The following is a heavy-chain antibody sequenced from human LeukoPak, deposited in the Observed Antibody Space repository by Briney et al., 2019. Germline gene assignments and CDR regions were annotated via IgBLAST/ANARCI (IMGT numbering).Heavy chain of an antibody. CDR2: ISYDGSNK. Sequence: GGSLRLSCAASGFTFSSYAMHWVRQAPGKGLEWVAVISYDGSNKYYADSVKGRFTISRGNSKNTLYLQMNSLRAEDTAVYYCAKVPNLVVVAATPGDYWGQGTLVTVSS. V-gene: IGHV3-30*04. J-gene: IGHJ4*02. CDR1: GFTFSSYA. CDR3: AKVPNLVVVAATPGDY. D-gene: IGHD2-15*01.